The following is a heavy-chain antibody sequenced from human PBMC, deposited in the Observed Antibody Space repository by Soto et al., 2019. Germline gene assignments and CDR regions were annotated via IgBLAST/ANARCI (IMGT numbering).Heavy chain of an antibody. CDR1: GYSFTNYW. CDR2: IDPSNSDA. CDR3: ARLTILEWSI. V-gene: IGHV5-10-1*01. J-gene: IGHJ4*02. D-gene: IGHD3-3*01. Sequence: PGESLKISCKGSGYSFTNYWLSWVRQMPGKGLEWMGRIDPSNSDAYSSPSFQGHVTMSVDKSISTAYLQWGSLKASDTAIYYCARLTILEWSIWGPGTLVTVSS.